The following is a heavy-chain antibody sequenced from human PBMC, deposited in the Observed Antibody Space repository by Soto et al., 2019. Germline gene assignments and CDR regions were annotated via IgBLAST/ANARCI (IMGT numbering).Heavy chain of an antibody. V-gene: IGHV4-39*01. CDR1: DGSITSGSYY. J-gene: IGHJ4*02. CDR2: IYYSGFP. D-gene: IGHD1-1*01. Sequence: PSETLSLTCSVSDGSITSGSYYWGWIRQPPGKGLEWIGNIYYSGFPYYNPSLKSRVTISVDTSKNQFSLILTSVTAADTAVYYCARLGDNWNDPWYWGQGALVT. CDR3: ARLGDNWNDPWY.